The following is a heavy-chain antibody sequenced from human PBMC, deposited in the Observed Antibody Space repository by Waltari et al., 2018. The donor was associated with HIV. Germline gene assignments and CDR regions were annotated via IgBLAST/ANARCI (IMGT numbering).Heavy chain of an antibody. CDR3: ARDQDYYDSSGYTCYAFDM. Sequence: QVQLQESGPGLVKPSETLSLTCKVSASSVSSGYYWGWIRQSPGKGLEWIGSIYRSGTTYYNPSFKSRVTILVNRSKNQCSLKLSSVTAADTAVYYCARDQDYYDSSGYTCYAFDMWGPGTMVTVSS. CDR2: IYRSGTT. V-gene: IGHV4-38-2*02. J-gene: IGHJ3*02. CDR1: ASSVSSGYY. D-gene: IGHD3-22*01.